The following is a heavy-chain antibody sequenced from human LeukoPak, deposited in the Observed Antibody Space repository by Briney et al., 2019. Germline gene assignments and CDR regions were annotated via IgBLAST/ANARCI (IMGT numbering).Heavy chain of an antibody. CDR1: SGSISSYY. V-gene: IGHV4-4*07. CDR2: IYTSGTT. Sequence: SETLSLTCTVSSGSISSYYWSWIRQPAGKGLEWIGRIYTSGTTNYNPSLKSRVTMSLDTSKNQFSLKLSSVTAADTAVYYCARSFLAWNNWFDPWGQGTLVTVSS. D-gene: IGHD3-3*01. CDR3: ARSFLAWNNWFDP. J-gene: IGHJ5*02.